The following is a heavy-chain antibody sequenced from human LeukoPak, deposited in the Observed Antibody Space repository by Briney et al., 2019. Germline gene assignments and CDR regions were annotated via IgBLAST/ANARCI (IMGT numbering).Heavy chain of an antibody. CDR2: IYYSGST. V-gene: IGHV4-61*01. D-gene: IGHD3-22*01. Sequence: SETLSLTCTVSGDSVNSGNYYWSWIRQPPGKGLEWIGFIYYSGSTNYNPSLKSRVTISVDTSKNQFSLKLSSVTAADTAVYYCARDPSGYFNYWGQGTLATVSS. CDR1: GDSVNSGNYY. CDR3: ARDPSGYFNY. J-gene: IGHJ4*02.